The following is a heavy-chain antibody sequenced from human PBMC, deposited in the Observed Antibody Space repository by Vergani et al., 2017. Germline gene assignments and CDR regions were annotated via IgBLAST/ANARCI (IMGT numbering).Heavy chain of an antibody. CDR2: ISGSGGST. D-gene: IGHD3-22*01. Sequence: EVPLLESGGGLVQPGGSLRLSCAASGFTFSSYAMSWVRQAPGKGLEWVSAISGSGGSTYYADSVKGRFTISRDNSKNTLYLQMNSLRAEDTAVYYCAKTYYYDSSVYPKQFDYWGQGTLVTVSS. J-gene: IGHJ4*02. V-gene: IGHV3-23*01. CDR3: AKTYYYDSSVYPKQFDY. CDR1: GFTFSSYA.